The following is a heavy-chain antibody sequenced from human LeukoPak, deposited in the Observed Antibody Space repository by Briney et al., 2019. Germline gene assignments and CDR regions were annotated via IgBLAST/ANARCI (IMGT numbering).Heavy chain of an antibody. CDR2: IYPGDSDT. CDR3: ARPYFSDGGGYSFDF. V-gene: IGHV5-51*01. Sequence: GESLKISCKGSGYIFTNSWIGWVRQMPGKGLEWMGIIYPGDSDTRYNPSFQGQVTISVDKSISTAYLQWSSLKASDTAMYYCARPYFSDGGGYSFDFWGQGTLVTVSS. CDR1: GYIFTNSW. J-gene: IGHJ4*02. D-gene: IGHD3-22*01.